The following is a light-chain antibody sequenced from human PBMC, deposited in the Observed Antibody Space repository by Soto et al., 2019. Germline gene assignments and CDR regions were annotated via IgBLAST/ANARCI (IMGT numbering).Light chain of an antibody. CDR1: SSNIGNNY. J-gene: IGLJ1*01. CDR3: GTWDSSLSAKV. V-gene: IGLV1-51*01. Sequence: QSVLTQPPSVSVAPGQKVTISCSGSSSNIGNNYVSWYQQLPGTAPKLLIYDNNKRPSGIPDRFSGSKSGTSATLGITGLQTGDEADYYCGTWDSSLSAKVFGNGTKVTVL. CDR2: DNN.